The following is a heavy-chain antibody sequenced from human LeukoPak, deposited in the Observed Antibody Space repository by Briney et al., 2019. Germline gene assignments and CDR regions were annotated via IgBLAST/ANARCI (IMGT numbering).Heavy chain of an antibody. V-gene: IGHV1-18*01. Sequence: ASVKVSCKASGYTFTSYGISWVRQAPGQGLEWMGWISAYNGNTNYAQKLQGRVTMTTDTSTSTAYMELRSLRSDDTAVYYCARDPSDYYDSSGYLPTTDYWGQGTLVTVSS. CDR1: GYTFTSYG. CDR3: ARDPSDYYDSSGYLPTTDY. CDR2: ISAYNGNT. D-gene: IGHD3-22*01. J-gene: IGHJ4*02.